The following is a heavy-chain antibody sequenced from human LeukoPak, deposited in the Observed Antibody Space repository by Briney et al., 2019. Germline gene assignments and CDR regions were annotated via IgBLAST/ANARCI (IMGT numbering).Heavy chain of an antibody. V-gene: IGHV3-48*01. CDR1: GFTFSTYS. CDR2: ISSGSSTM. Sequence: PGGSLRLSCAASGFTFSTYSMNWVRQAPGKGLEWISYISSGSSTMYYADSVKGRFTISRDNAKNSLFLQMNSLRAEDTAVYYCATAPSMVRLDAFDIWGQGTMVTVSS. CDR3: ATAPSMVRLDAFDI. D-gene: IGHD3-10*01. J-gene: IGHJ3*02.